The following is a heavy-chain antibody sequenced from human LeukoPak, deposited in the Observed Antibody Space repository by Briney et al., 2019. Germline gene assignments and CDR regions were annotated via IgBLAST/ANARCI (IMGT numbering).Heavy chain of an antibody. D-gene: IGHD6-13*01. CDR3: AREAPGWYSSSWFDY. CDR1: GFTFSSYW. J-gene: IGHJ4*02. CDR2: IKQDGSEK. Sequence: PGGSLRLSCAASGFTFSSYWMSWVRQAPGKGLEWVAKIKQDGSEKYYVDSVKGRFTISRDNAKNSLYLQMNSLRAEDTAVYYCAREAPGWYSSSWFDYWGQGTLVTVSS. V-gene: IGHV3-7*03.